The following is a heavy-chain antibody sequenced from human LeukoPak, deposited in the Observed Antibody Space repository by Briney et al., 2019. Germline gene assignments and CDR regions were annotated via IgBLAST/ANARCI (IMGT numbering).Heavy chain of an antibody. CDR2: IYNGDTT. Sequence: GGSLRLSCAASRFTVTSYYMSWVRQAPGKGLEWVSVIYNGDTTNYVDSVKDRFTISRDNSQNTLFLQMNSLRAEDTAVYFCARASQWLAFDSWGQGTLVSVSS. J-gene: IGHJ4*02. CDR3: ARASQWLAFDS. V-gene: IGHV3-66*01. CDR1: RFTVTSYY. D-gene: IGHD6-19*01.